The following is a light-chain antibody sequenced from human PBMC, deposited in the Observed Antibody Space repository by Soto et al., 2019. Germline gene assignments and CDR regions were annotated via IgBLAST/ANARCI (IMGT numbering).Light chain of an antibody. CDR1: GSDVRSYNL. CDR2: EES. J-gene: IGLJ1*01. Sequence: QSVLSQPASVSGSPGQSVTISCTGTGSDVRSYNLVSWYQHHPGKAPKLMIYEESKRPSGISHRFSGSKSGNTASLTISGLQAEDEADYYCCSYADGPSYIFGTGTKLTVL. V-gene: IGLV2-23*01. CDR3: CSYADGPSYI.